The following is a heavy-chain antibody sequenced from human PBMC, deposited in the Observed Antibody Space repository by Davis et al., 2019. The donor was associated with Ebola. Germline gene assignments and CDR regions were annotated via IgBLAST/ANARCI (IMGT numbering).Heavy chain of an antibody. CDR3: AKDLLYDYHGMDV. V-gene: IGHV3-9*01. CDR2: ISWNSGSI. Sequence: GGSLRLSCAASGFTFAAYAMHWVRQAPGKGLEWVSGISWNSGSIGYADSVKGRFTIPRDNAKNSLYLQMNSLRAEDTALYYCAKDLLYDYHGMDVWGQGTTVTVSS. J-gene: IGHJ6*02. CDR1: GFTFAAYA.